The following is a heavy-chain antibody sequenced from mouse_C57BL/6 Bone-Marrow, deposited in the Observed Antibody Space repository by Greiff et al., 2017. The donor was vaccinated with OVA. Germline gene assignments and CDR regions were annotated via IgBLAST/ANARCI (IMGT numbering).Heavy chain of an antibody. J-gene: IGHJ4*01. CDR2: INPGSGGT. Sequence: QVHVKQSGAELVRPGTSVKVSCKASGYAFTNYLIEWVKQRPGQGLEWIGVINPGSGGTNYNEKFKGKATLTADKSSSTAYMQLSSLTSEDSAVYFCARLGYYGSSYHYAMDYWGQGTSVTVSS. CDR1: GYAFTNYL. CDR3: ARLGYYGSSYHYAMDY. D-gene: IGHD1-1*01. V-gene: IGHV1-54*01.